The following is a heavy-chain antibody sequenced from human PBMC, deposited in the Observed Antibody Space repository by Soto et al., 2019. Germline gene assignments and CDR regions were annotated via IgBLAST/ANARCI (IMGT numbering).Heavy chain of an antibody. CDR3: ARGRNVPQYDYIWGTPYIYYY. CDR2: INHSGTT. D-gene: IGHD3-16*01. Sequence: SETLSLTCAVYGGSFSGFYWSWIRQPPGKGLEWFGEINHSGTTNYNPSLKSRVTISVDTSKSQFSLRLSSVTAADTAVYYCARGRNVPQYDYIWGTPYIYYYWGQGTLVIVSS. V-gene: IGHV4-34*01. CDR1: GGSFSGFY. J-gene: IGHJ4*02.